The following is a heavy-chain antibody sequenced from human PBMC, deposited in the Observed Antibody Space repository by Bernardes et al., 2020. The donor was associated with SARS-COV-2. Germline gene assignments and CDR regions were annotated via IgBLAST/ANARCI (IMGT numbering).Heavy chain of an antibody. J-gene: IGHJ4*02. CDR3: ARDRGEVVTLFGVVTGPQYFDF. D-gene: IGHD3-3*01. CDR1: CPSLCPSF. Sequence: SETLSLPCVVSCPSLCPSFWSCLRQPPWRVLARIGYLSYIGLSDYNPSLKRRVTISVDTSKSQFSLELRSVTAADTAVYYCARDRGEVVTLFGVVTGPQYFDFWGQGMLGTVSS. CDR2: LSYIGLS. V-gene: IGHV4-59*01.